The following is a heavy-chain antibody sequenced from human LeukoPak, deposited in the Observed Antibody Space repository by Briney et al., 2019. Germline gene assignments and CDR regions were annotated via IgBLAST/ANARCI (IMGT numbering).Heavy chain of an antibody. Sequence: GASVTVSYKASGYTFTNYGISWVRQAPGQGLEWMGGIIPIFGTANYAQKFQGRVTITADESTSTAYMELSSLRSEDTAVYYCARSGAYYYDSSGYYYDYWGQGTLVTVSS. V-gene: IGHV1-69*13. D-gene: IGHD3-22*01. CDR2: IIPIFGTA. CDR3: ARSGAYYYDSSGYYYDY. CDR1: GYTFTNYG. J-gene: IGHJ4*02.